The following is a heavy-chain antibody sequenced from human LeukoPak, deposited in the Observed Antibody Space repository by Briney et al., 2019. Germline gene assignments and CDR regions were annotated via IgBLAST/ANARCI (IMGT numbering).Heavy chain of an antibody. V-gene: IGHV3-23*01. Sequence: GGSLRLSCVASGFSLSISSVAWVRQAPGKGLEWISAISGEDTFYANSVKGRFTISRDNSQNTLSLQMDSLRPDDTGIYYCAREQRAESDTLLIFVDRWGQGTLVTIPS. J-gene: IGHJ4*02. CDR3: AREQRAESDTLLIFVDR. D-gene: IGHD2-21*01. CDR1: GFSLSISS. CDR2: ISGEDT.